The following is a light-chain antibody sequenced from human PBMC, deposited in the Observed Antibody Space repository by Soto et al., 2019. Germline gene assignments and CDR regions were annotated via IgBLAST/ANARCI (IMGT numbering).Light chain of an antibody. Sequence: DIQMTQSPSSLPASVGDRISITCRASQSISSYLSWYQQKPGKDPKLLIYAASNLQSGVPSRFTGSGSETGFTLTISSLQPEDFATYYCQQSYSAPRTFGQGTKVDIK. V-gene: IGKV1-39*01. CDR3: QQSYSAPRT. CDR2: AAS. CDR1: QSISSY. J-gene: IGKJ2*01.